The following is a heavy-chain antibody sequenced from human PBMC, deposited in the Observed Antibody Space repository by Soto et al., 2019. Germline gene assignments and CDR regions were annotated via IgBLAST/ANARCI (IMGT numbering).Heavy chain of an antibody. CDR1: GFTFSTYS. J-gene: IGHJ4*02. V-gene: IGHV3-21*01. Sequence: VGSLRLSCAASGFTFSTYSMNWVRQAPGKGLEWVSSISSSRSNIYYADSVKGRFTISRDNAKNSLYLQMNSLRAEDTAVYYCARSTKVGALFDYWGQGTLVTVSS. D-gene: IGHD1-26*01. CDR2: ISSSRSNI. CDR3: ARSTKVGALFDY.